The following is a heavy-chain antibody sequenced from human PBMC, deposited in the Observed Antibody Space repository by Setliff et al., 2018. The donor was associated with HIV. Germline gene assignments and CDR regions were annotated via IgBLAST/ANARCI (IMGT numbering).Heavy chain of an antibody. CDR1: GFTFSSYG. V-gene: IGHV3-30*02. CDR3: ARDLRLLH. J-gene: IGHJ6*04. D-gene: IGHD2-21*02. CDR2: IRYDGSNK. Sequence: GGSLRLSCAASGFTFSSYGMHWVRQAPGKGLEWVAFIRYDGSNKYYADSVKGRFTISRDNSKNTLYLQMNSLRAEDTAVYYCARDLRLLHWGKGTTVTVSS.